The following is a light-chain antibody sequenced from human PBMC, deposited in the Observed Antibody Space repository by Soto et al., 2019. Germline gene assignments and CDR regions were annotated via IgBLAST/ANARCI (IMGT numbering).Light chain of an antibody. V-gene: IGKV1-5*03. CDR3: LQYNTLWT. CDR2: KAS. CDR1: QSISSW. J-gene: IGKJ1*01. Sequence: DIQMTQSPSTLSASVGDRVTITCRASQSISSWLAWYQQKPGKAPKVLIYKASTLESGVPSRFSGSGSGTEFTLTISSLQPDDFATYYCLQYNTLWTCGQGTKVEIK.